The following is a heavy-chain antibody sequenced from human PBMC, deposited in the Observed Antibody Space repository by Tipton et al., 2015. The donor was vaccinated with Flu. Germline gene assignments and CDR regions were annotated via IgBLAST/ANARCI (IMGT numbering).Heavy chain of an antibody. CDR2: INQDGSVI. J-gene: IGHJ4*02. V-gene: IGHV3-7*03. CDR1: GFTFSSYW. CDR3: ARQLGGGDCY. D-gene: IGHD2-21*01. Sequence: SLRLSCAASGFTFSSYWMTWARQAPGKGLEWVANINQDGSVIYYVESVKGRFTISRDNAKNSLYLQMNSLRAEDTAVYYCARQLGGGDCYWGQGTLVTVSS.